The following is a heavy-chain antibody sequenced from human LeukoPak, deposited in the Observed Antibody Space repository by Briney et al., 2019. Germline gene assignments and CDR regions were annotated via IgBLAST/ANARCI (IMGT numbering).Heavy chain of an antibody. J-gene: IGHJ4*02. CDR2: IIPIFGTA. CDR1: VGTFSSYA. V-gene: IGHV1-69*01. D-gene: IGHD3-22*01. Sequence: GASVKVSCKASVGTFSSYAISWVRQAPGQGLEWMGGIIPIFGTANYAQKFQGRVTITADESTSTAYMELSSLRSEDTAVYYCAREEYYYDSSGSENYFDYWGQGTLVTVSS. CDR3: AREEYYYDSSGSENYFDY.